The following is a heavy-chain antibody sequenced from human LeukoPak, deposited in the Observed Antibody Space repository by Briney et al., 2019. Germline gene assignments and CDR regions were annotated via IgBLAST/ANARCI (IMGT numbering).Heavy chain of an antibody. CDR3: ARKIAMAPYYFDF. J-gene: IGHJ4*02. CDR1: GGSISSSNW. Sequence: SGTLSLTCAVSGGSISSSNWWSWVRQPPGKGLEWIGEIYHSGSTNYNPSLKSRVTISVDKSKNQFSLKVNSVTAADTAVYYCARKIAMAPYYFDFWGQGTLVTVSS. V-gene: IGHV4-4*02. CDR2: IYHSGST. D-gene: IGHD6-19*01.